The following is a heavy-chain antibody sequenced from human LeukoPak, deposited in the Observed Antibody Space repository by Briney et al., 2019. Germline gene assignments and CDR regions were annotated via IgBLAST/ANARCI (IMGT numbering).Heavy chain of an antibody. V-gene: IGHV3-23*01. J-gene: IGHJ5*02. Sequence: GGSLRLSCAASGFTFSTYAMNWVRQAPGKGLEWVSSISASGASTYFADSVKGRFTVSGDNSKNTLYLQMSSLRAEDTAVYYCARETYYYDSSDYYSWFDPWGQGTLVTVSS. CDR3: ARETYYYDSSDYYSWFDP. CDR1: GFTFSTYA. D-gene: IGHD3-22*01. CDR2: ISASGAST.